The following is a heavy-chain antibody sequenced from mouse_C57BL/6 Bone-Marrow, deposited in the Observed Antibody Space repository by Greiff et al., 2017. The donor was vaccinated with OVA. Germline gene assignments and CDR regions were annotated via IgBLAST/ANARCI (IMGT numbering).Heavy chain of an antibody. CDR1: GFSLTSYG. Sequence: VKLQESGPGLVQPSQSLSITCTVSGFSLTSYGVHWVRQSPGKGLEWLGVIWRGGSTDYNAAFMSRLSITKDNSKGQVFFKMNSLQADDTAIYYSATAYYGNYGAMDYWGQGTSVTVSS. CDR3: ATAYYGNYGAMDY. CDR2: IWRGGST. D-gene: IGHD2-10*01. J-gene: IGHJ4*01. V-gene: IGHV2-5*01.